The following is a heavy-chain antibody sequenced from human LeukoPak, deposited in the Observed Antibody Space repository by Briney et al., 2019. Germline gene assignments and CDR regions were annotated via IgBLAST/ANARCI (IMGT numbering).Heavy chain of an antibody. Sequence: PSETLSLTCTVSGGSTYGYYWSWVRQPPGKGLEWIGEIYHSGSTNYNPSLKSRVTISVDKSKNQFSLKLSSVTAADTAVYYCAILSGYYYDSSGYDYWGQGTLVTVSS. CDR2: IYHSGST. CDR1: GGSTYGYY. V-gene: IGHV4-4*02. D-gene: IGHD3-22*01. CDR3: AILSGYYYDSSGYDY. J-gene: IGHJ4*02.